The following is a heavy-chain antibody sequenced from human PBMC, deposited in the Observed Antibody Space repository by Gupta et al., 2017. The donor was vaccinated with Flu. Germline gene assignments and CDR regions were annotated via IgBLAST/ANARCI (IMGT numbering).Heavy chain of an antibody. D-gene: IGHD2-21*02. CDR2: IADSGGDT. CDR1: GLTFRTYA. Sequence: EVQLLESGGGLVQPGRSLRLSCAASGLTFRTYAMNWVRQAPGEGLEWVSIIADSGGDTKYADSVKGRFTISRDNSKNTLYLDMTSLRVEETAVYYCAKGAGAYCDGDCSSRILDYWGLGTLVTVSS. V-gene: IGHV3-23*01. J-gene: IGHJ4*02. CDR3: AKGAGAYCDGDCSSRILDY.